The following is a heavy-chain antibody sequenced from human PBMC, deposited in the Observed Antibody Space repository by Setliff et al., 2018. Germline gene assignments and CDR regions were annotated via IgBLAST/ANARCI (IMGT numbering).Heavy chain of an antibody. J-gene: IGHJ4*02. CDR3: ARDPHFDS. CDR2: IKQDGTEK. V-gene: IGHV3-7*01. Sequence: PGGSLRLSCAASGFTFRKYWMNWVRQAPGKGLEWVANIKQDGTEKNYVDSVKGRFSISRDNAKNSLYLQMNSLRAEDTAVYYCARDPHFDSWGQGTLVTVSS. CDR1: GFTFRKYW.